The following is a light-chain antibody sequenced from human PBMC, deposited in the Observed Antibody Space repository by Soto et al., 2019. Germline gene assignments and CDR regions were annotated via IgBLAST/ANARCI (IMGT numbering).Light chain of an antibody. J-gene: IGLJ1*01. CDR3: CSYAGSYTYV. CDR1: SSDVGGYNY. CDR2: DVS. V-gene: IGLV2-11*01. Sequence: QSALTQPRSVSGSPGQSVTISCTGPSSDVGGYNYVSWYQQHPGKAPKLMIYDVSKRPSGVPDRFSDSKSGNTASLTISGLQAEDEADYYCCSYAGSYTYVFGAGTKVTVL.